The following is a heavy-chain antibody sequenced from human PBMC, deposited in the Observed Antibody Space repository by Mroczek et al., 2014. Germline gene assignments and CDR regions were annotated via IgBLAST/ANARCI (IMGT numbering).Heavy chain of an antibody. D-gene: IGHD3-22*01. CDR2: IYYSGST. V-gene: IGHV4-59*01. CDR1: GGSISSYY. J-gene: IGHJ4*02. Sequence: QVQLQQWGPGLVKPSETLSLTCTVSGGSISSYYWSWIRQPPGKGLEWIGYIYYSGSTNYNPSLKSRVTISVDTSKNQFSLKLSSVTAADTAVYYCARGLXYYYDSSGYTLYYFDYWAREPGHRLL. CDR3: ARGLXYYYDSSGYTLYYFDY.